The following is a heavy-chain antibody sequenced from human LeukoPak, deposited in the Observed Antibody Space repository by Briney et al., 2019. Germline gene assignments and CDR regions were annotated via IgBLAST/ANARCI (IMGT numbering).Heavy chain of an antibody. CDR2: IRYDGSNK. CDR1: GFTFSSYG. CDR3: ASQGYNWNYLSP. D-gene: IGHD1-7*01. V-gene: IGHV3-30*02. J-gene: IGHJ5*02. Sequence: GGSLRLSCAASGFTFSSYGMHWVRQAPGKGLEWVAFIRYDGSNKYYADSVKGRFTISRDNARNSLYLQMNSLRAEDTAVYYCASQGYNWNYLSPWGQGTLVTVSS.